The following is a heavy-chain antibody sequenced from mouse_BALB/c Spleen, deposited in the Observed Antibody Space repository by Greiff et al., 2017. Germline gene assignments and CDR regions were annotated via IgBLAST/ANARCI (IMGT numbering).Heavy chain of an antibody. Sequence: EVQRVESGPGLVKPSQSLSLTCTVTGYSITSDYAWNWIRQFPGNKLEWMGYISYSGSTSYNPSLKSRISITRDTSKNQFFLQLNSVTTEDTATYYCARCDGYYVRAMDYWGQGTSVTVSS. CDR1: GYSITSDYA. D-gene: IGHD2-3*01. J-gene: IGHJ4*01. V-gene: IGHV3-2*02. CDR2: ISYSGST. CDR3: ARCDGYYVRAMDY.